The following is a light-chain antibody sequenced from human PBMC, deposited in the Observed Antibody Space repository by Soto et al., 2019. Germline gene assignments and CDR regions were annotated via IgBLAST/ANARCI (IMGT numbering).Light chain of an antibody. CDR3: QQYDSFSVT. Sequence: IPMTQSASSLSASVGDRVTITCTASQRMSGWLAWHQQKPGKAPKLLIYDVSALKRGVPPRFSGSGYGSEVTLTISSLQPDDFATYYCQQYDSFSVTFGQGTKVDIK. CDR2: DVS. J-gene: IGKJ1*01. CDR1: QRMSGW. V-gene: IGKV1-5*01.